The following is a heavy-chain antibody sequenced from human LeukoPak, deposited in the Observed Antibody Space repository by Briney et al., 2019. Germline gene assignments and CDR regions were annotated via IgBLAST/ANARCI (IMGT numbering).Heavy chain of an antibody. J-gene: IGHJ4*02. CDR1: GASISGSGYY. D-gene: IGHD1-26*01. CDR2: IYYSGST. Sequence: SETLSLTCAVSGASISGSGYYWGWIRQPPGKGLEWIGNIYYSGSTYYNASLQSRVTISIDLSKNEFSLRLNSVTAADTAMYYCAKSGGYGLIDYWGQGTLVTVSS. V-gene: IGHV4-39*01. CDR3: AKSGGYGLIDY.